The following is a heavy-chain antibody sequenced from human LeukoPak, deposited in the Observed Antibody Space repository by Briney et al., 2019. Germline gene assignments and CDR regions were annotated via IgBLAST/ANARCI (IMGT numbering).Heavy chain of an antibody. J-gene: IGHJ4*02. V-gene: IGHV1-18*04. CDR2: IGAYNGDT. D-gene: IGHD2-15*01. CDR3: TRDHCRGDNCPSFDY. CDR1: GYTFTSFG. Sequence: ASVKVSCKPSGYTFTSFGISWVRQAPGQGLEWMGWIGAYNGDTNYAQKFQGRVTMTTDTSTSTAYMDLRSLRSDDTAVYYCTRDHCRGDNCPSFDYWGQGTLVTVSS.